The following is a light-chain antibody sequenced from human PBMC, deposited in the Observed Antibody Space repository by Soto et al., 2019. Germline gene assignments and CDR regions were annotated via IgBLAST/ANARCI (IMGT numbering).Light chain of an antibody. Sequence: QSALTQPRSVSESPGQSVTISCTGTSSDVGGYDYLSWYQQHPGKAPKLMIYDVTKRPSGVPDRFSGSKFGNTASLTISGLQTEDEADYYCCSYAGSYTYVFGTGTKLTVL. CDR3: CSYAGSYTYV. CDR1: SSDVGGYDY. J-gene: IGLJ1*01. CDR2: DVT. V-gene: IGLV2-11*01.